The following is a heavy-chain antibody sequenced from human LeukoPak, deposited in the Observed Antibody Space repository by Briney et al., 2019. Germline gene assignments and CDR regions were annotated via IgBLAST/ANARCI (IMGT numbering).Heavy chain of an antibody. Sequence: GGSLSLSCAASGFTFSSYAMSWLRRAPGKGLEWFSAISGSGGSTYYADSVKGRFTISRDNSKNTLYLQMNSLRAEDTAVYYCAKDQYQLLVRSYYYYGMDVWGKGTTVTVSS. D-gene: IGHD2-2*01. CDR2: ISGSGGST. CDR1: GFTFSSYA. J-gene: IGHJ6*04. CDR3: AKDQYQLLVRSYYYYGMDV. V-gene: IGHV3-23*01.